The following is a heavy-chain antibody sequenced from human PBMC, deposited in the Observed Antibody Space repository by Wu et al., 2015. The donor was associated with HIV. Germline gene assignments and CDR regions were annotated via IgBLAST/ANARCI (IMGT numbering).Heavy chain of an antibody. D-gene: IGHD3-22*01. Sequence: LVQSGAEVKKPGASVKVSCKASGYSFSDYGISWVRQAPGQGLEWMGWIATHNGNTNSAQKVQGRVTLTAETSTSTAFMELRSLRSDDTAVYYCAVSYYDARGYSPLYYFDYWGQGTLVHCLL. CDR3: AVSYYDARGYSPLYYFDY. CDR1: GYSFSDYG. J-gene: IGHJ4*02. CDR2: IATHNGNT. V-gene: IGHV1-18*01.